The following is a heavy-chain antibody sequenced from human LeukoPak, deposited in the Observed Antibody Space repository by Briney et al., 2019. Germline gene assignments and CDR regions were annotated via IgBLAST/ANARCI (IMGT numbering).Heavy chain of an antibody. CDR3: ASFPPYMVRTDAFDI. V-gene: IGHV3-21*01. D-gene: IGHD3-10*01. Sequence: GGSLRLSCAASGFTLSSYSMNWVRQAPGKGLEWVSSISRSSAYIYYADSVKGRFTISRDNAKNSLYLQMNSLRAEDTAVYYCASFPPYMVRTDAFDIWSQGTMVTVSS. CDR2: ISRSSAYI. J-gene: IGHJ3*02. CDR1: GFTLSSYS.